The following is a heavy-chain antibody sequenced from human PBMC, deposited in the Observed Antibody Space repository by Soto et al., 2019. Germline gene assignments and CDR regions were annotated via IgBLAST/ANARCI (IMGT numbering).Heavy chain of an antibody. J-gene: IGHJ4*02. Sequence: GGSLRLSCAASGFTFSSYSMNWVRQAPGKGLEWVSYISSSSSTIYYADSVKGRFTISRDNAKNSLYLQMNSLRAEDTAVYYCAREAITMVRGLPYYFDYWGQGTLVTVSS. CDR2: ISSSSSTI. D-gene: IGHD3-10*01. CDR3: AREAITMVRGLPYYFDY. V-gene: IGHV3-48*01. CDR1: GFTFSSYS.